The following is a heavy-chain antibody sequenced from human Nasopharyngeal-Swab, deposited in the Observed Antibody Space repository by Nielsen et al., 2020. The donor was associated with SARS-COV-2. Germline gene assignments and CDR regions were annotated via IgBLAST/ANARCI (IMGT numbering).Heavy chain of an antibody. CDR1: GSTFDKNN. J-gene: IGHJ6*02. CDR3: ARDGLDYDFWSAYFMDV. CDR2: ISSGSTTV. Sequence: GESLKISCEVSGSTFDKNNINWVRQAPGKGLEWVAYISSGSTTVYYADSVQGRFTVSRDNAKNSLYLQMNSLRAEDTAVYYCARDGLDYDFWSAYFMDVWGQGTTVTVSS. V-gene: IGHV3-48*04. D-gene: IGHD3-3*01.